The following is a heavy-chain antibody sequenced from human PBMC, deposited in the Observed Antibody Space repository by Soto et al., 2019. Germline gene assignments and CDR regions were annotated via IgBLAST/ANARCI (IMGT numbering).Heavy chain of an antibody. CDR1: GASIGRGFDY. Sequence: SETLSLTCAVSGASIGRGFDYWGWIRQPPGKGLEWIGNIDFSGSNSYNPSLKSRVTMSVDKSKNQLSLKLTSVTATDTAVYYCARPKRGRSGGSQFDPWGQGTLVTVYS. D-gene: IGHD6-19*01. V-gene: IGHV4-39*01. J-gene: IGHJ5*02. CDR2: IDFSGSN. CDR3: ARPKRGRSGGSQFDP.